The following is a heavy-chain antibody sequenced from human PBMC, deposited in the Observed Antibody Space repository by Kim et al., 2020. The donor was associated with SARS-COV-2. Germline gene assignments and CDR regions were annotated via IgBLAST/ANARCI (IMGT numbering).Heavy chain of an antibody. Sequence: VGSLRLSCAASGFTFSSYAMHWVRQAPGKGLEWVAVISYDGSNKYYVDSVKGRFTISIDNSKNTLYLQMNSLRAEDTAVYYCAREWNDAFDIWGQGTMVTVSS. V-gene: IGHV3-30*04. CDR3: AREWNDAFDI. CDR1: GFTFSSYA. CDR2: ISYDGSNK. J-gene: IGHJ3*02. D-gene: IGHD1-1*01.